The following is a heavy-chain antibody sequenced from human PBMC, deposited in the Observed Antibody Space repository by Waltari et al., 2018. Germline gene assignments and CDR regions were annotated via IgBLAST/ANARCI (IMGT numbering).Heavy chain of an antibody. V-gene: IGHV4-39*07. CDR3: VRGYPDIVATISDY. Sequence: QLQLQESGPGLVKPSETLSLTCTVSRSSIRSNNYYWGWVRQPPGKGLEWIGSFYTSGTTYYNPSLKIRVTISVDTSNNQFSLKLNSVTAADTAVYYCVRGYPDIVATISDYWGQGTLVIVSS. CDR1: RSSIRSNNYY. J-gene: IGHJ4*02. CDR2: FYTSGTT. D-gene: IGHD5-12*01.